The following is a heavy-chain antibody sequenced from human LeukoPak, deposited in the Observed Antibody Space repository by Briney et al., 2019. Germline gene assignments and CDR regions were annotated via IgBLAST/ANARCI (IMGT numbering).Heavy chain of an antibody. CDR3: WVPATAGEDDY. D-gene: IGHD3-16*01. V-gene: IGHV3-74*01. CDR2: INSDGSTT. CDR1: GFTFDGYW. J-gene: IGHJ4*02. Sequence: GGSLRLSCAASGFTFDGYWMHWVRQAPGKGLVWVSRINSDGSTTNYADSVMGRFTISRDNAKNTLYLQMDSLTAEDSAVYYCWVPATAGEDDYWGQGTLVSVSS.